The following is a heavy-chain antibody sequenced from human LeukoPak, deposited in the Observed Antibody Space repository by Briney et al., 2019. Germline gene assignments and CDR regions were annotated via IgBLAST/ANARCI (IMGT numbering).Heavy chain of an antibody. CDR2: ISDSGDGT. V-gene: IGHV3-23*01. CDR3: ARDGVEYGSGGFYFDY. Sequence: GGSLRLSCAASGFTFRTYAMSWVRQAPGKGLEWVSGISDSGDGTYYAESVKGRFTISRDNAKNSLYLQMNSLRAEDTAVYYCARDGVEYGSGGFYFDYWGQGTLVTVSS. J-gene: IGHJ4*02. CDR1: GFTFRTYA. D-gene: IGHD3-10*01.